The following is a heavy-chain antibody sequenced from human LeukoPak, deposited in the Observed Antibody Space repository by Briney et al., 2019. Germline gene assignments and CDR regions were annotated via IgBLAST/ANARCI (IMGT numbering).Heavy chain of an antibody. CDR1: GFTFNRYG. Sequence: GGTLRLSCAASGFTFNRYGMSWVRQAPGKGLEWVSAISGSGGTSYYADSVKGRCTISRDNSKNTLYLQINSLRAEDTAVYYCAKDHLPGIVVADRGYWGQGTLVTVSS. CDR2: ISGSGGTS. D-gene: IGHD6-19*01. V-gene: IGHV3-23*01. CDR3: AKDHLPGIVVADRGY. J-gene: IGHJ4*02.